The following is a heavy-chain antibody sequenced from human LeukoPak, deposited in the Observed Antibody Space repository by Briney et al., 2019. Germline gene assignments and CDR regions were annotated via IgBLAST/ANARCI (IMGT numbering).Heavy chain of an antibody. Sequence: SETLSLTCAVSGGSISSSNWWSWVRQPPGKGLEWIGEIYHSGSTNYNPSLKSRVTISVDKSKNQFSLKLSSVTAADTAVYYCARRAYDILTGLDYWGQGTLVTVSS. V-gene: IGHV4-4*02. J-gene: IGHJ4*02. CDR3: ARRAYDILTGLDY. D-gene: IGHD3-9*01. CDR2: IYHSGST. CDR1: GGSISSSNW.